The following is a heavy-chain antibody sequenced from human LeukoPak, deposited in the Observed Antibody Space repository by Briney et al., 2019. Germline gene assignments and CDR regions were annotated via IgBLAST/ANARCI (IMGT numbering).Heavy chain of an antibody. V-gene: IGHV3-21*01. CDR3: ARESSVVGRNIDY. D-gene: IGHD1-26*01. CDR1: GFTFSSYS. Sequence: GGSLRLSCAASGFTFSSYSMNWVRQAPGKGLEWVSPISSSSSYIYYADSVKGRFTISRDNAKNALYLQINSLRAEDTAVYYCARESSVVGRNIDYWGQGTLVTVSS. J-gene: IGHJ4*02. CDR2: ISSSSSYI.